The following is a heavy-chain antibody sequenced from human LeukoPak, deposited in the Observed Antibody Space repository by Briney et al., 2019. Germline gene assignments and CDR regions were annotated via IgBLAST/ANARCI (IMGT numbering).Heavy chain of an antibody. V-gene: IGHV4-61*03. J-gene: IGHJ3*02. D-gene: IGHD3-22*01. CDR2: VYYSGST. CDR3: ARDHYYDSSGYYAFDI. CDR1: GGSVSSGSHY. Sequence: PSETLSLTCPVSGGSVSSGSHYWSWIRQPPGKGLEWIGHVYYSGSTSYNPSLKGRVTISVDTSKNHFSLELHSVTAADTAVYYCARDHYYDSSGYYAFDIWGQGTMVTVSS.